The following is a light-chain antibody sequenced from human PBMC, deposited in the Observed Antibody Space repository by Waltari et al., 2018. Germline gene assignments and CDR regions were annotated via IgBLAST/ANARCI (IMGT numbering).Light chain of an antibody. V-gene: IGKV1-5*03. J-gene: IGKJ4*01. CDR2: KAT. Sequence: DIQMTQSPSTLSASVGDRVTITCRASQSISSWLAWFQKKPEKAPKLLIYKATTLESGVPSRFSGSGSGTEFTLTITSLQPDDFATYYCQQYNSHLLTFGGGTKVESK. CDR1: QSISSW. CDR3: QQYNSHLLT.